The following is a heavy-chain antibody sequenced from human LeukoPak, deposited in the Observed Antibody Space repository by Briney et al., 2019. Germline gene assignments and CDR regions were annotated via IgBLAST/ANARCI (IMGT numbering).Heavy chain of an antibody. CDR1: GVSIGTSSYY. J-gene: IGHJ4*02. V-gene: IGHV4-39*02. D-gene: IGHD3-3*01. CDR2: IFRTGST. CDR3: ASLPDYDFWSGYYTD. Sequence: SETLSLTCTVSGVSIGTSSYYWGWIRQPPGKGLEWIGSIFRTGSTYYSASLKSRLSISVDTSKNHIVLKLTSVTAADTAVYYCASLPDYDFWSGYYTDWGQGTLVTVSS.